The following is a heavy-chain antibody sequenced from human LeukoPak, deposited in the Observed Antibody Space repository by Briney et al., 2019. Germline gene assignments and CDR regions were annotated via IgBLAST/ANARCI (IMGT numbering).Heavy chain of an antibody. CDR1: GGSISSGDYY. J-gene: IGHJ4*02. CDR2: INHSGST. CDR3: ARGSRDGYNWYYFDY. V-gene: IGHV4-30-4*01. Sequence: PSETLSLTCTVSGGSISSGDYYWRWIRQPPGKGLEWMGYINHSGSTYYNPSLKSRITISVDTSKNQFSLKLSSVTAADTAVHYCARGSRDGYNWYYFDYWGQGTLVTVSS. D-gene: IGHD5-24*01.